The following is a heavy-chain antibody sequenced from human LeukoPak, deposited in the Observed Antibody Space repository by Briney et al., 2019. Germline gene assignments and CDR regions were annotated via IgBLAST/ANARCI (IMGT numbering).Heavy chain of an antibody. V-gene: IGHV1-24*01. CDR3: ATNYYGSGSYLTYFDY. D-gene: IGHD3-10*01. CDR2: FDPEDGET. Sequence: ASVKVSCKVSGYTLTELSMHWVRQAPGKGLEWMGGFDPEDGETIYAQKFQGRVTMTEDTSTDTAYMELSSLRSEDTAVYYCATNYYGSGSYLTYFDYWGQGTVVTVSS. CDR1: GYTLTELS. J-gene: IGHJ4*02.